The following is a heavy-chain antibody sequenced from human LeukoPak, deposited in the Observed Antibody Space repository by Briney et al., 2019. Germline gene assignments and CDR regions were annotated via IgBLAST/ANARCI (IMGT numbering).Heavy chain of an antibody. Sequence: PSETLSLTCAVYGGSFSGYYWSWLRQPPGKGLEWIGEINRSGDTHYNPSLKSRVTISVDTSKNQFSLKLSSVTAADAAVYYCARGYGSGSYYAHWGQGTLVTVSS. V-gene: IGHV4-34*01. CDR1: GGSFSGYY. D-gene: IGHD3-10*01. J-gene: IGHJ4*02. CDR2: INRSGDT. CDR3: ARGYGSGSYYAH.